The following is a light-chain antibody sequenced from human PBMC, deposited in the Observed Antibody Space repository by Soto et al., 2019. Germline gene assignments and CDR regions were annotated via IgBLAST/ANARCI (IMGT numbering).Light chain of an antibody. J-gene: IGKJ4*01. Sequence: EIVLTQSPATLSLSPGERATLSCRARQSVSSYLAWYQQKPVQAPRLLIYDASNRATGIPARFSGSGSGTDFTLTISSLEPEDFAVYYCQQRSNWPLTFGGGTKVEIK. CDR2: DAS. CDR3: QQRSNWPLT. CDR1: QSVSSY. V-gene: IGKV3-11*01.